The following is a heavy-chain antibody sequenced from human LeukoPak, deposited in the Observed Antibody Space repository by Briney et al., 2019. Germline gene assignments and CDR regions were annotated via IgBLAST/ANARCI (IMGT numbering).Heavy chain of an antibody. CDR1: GYTFTSYA. CDR2: ISAGNGNT. Sequence: ASVKVSCKASGYTFTSYAIHWVRQAPGQRLEWMGWISAGNGNTKYSQNFQGRVTFISNTSATTAFMELSSLRSEDAAVYYCARDLHPITIFGVVREDGMDVWGQGTTVTVSS. D-gene: IGHD3-3*01. V-gene: IGHV1-3*01. J-gene: IGHJ6*02. CDR3: ARDLHPITIFGVVREDGMDV.